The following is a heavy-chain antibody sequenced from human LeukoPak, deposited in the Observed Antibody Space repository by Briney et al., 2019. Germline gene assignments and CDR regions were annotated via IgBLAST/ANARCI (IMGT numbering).Heavy chain of an antibody. J-gene: IGHJ4*02. CDR2: ISGSGGST. CDR3: AKDRIPHHYYYDSSGYFTYFDC. Sequence: GGSLRLSCAASGFTFSSYGMSWVRQAPGKGLEWVSAISGSGGSTYYADSVKGRFTISRDNSKNTLYLQMNSLRAEDTAVYYCAKDRIPHHYYYDSSGYFTYFDCWGQGTLVTVSS. CDR1: GFTFSSYG. V-gene: IGHV3-23*01. D-gene: IGHD3-22*01.